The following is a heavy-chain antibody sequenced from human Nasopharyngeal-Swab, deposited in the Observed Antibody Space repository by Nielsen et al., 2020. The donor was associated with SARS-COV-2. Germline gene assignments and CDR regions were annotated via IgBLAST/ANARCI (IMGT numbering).Heavy chain of an antibody. Sequence: SETLSLTCAVSGGSFSGYYWSWIRQPPGKGLEWIGEINQSGSTNYNPSLKRRLTISVDTSKNQFSLKLSSVTAADTAVYYCARERKGTIFGVVIMKGARRMDVWGQGTTVTVSS. J-gene: IGHJ6*02. CDR3: ARERKGTIFGVVIMKGARRMDV. CDR1: GGSFSGYY. D-gene: IGHD3-3*01. V-gene: IGHV4-34*01. CDR2: INQSGST.